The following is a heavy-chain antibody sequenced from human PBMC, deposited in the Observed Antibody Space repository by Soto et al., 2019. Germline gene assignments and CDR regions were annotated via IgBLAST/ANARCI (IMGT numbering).Heavy chain of an antibody. V-gene: IGHV3-23*01. CDR2: ISGSGGST. CDR1: GFTFSSYA. Sequence: GGSLRLSCAASGFTFSSYAMSWVRQAPGKGLEWVSAISGSGGSTYYADPVKGRFTISRDNSKNTLYLQMNSLRAEDTAVYYCAKGVRGVITNRLFDYWGQGTLVTVSS. D-gene: IGHD3-10*01. CDR3: AKGVRGVITNRLFDY. J-gene: IGHJ4*02.